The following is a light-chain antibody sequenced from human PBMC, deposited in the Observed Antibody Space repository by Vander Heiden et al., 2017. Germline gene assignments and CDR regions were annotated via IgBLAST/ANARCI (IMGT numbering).Light chain of an antibody. CDR2: EVS. J-gene: IGLJ1*01. CDR3: SSYARSNYYV. V-gene: IGLV2-8*01. CDR1: SSDVGGYNY. Sequence: QSALTQPPSASGSPGQSVTISCTGTSSDVGGYNYVSWYQQYPGKAPNLMIYEVSKRPSGVPDRFSGSKSGNTASLTVSGLQGEDEADYYCSSYARSNYYVFGTGTKVSVL.